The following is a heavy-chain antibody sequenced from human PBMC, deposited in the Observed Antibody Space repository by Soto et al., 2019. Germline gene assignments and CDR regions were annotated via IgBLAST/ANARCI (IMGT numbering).Heavy chain of an antibody. D-gene: IGHD2-21*02. J-gene: IGHJ3*02. CDR2: ISAYNGNT. V-gene: IGHV1-18*04. Sequence: VNVSCKASGYTFTSYGISWVRQAPGQGLEWMGWISAYNGNTNYAQKLQGRVTMTTDTSTSTAYMELRSLRSDDTAVYYCARGPYCGGDCYYDAFDIWGQGTMVTVSS. CDR1: GYTFTSYG. CDR3: ARGPYCGGDCYYDAFDI.